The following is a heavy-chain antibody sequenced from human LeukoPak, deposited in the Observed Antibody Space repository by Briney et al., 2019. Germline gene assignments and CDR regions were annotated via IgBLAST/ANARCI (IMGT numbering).Heavy chain of an antibody. CDR3: ARTSIAAAGTLDY. CDR1: GFSLSTSGMC. V-gene: IGHV2-70*11. J-gene: IGHJ4*02. D-gene: IGHD6-13*01. CDR2: IDHADHN. Sequence: SGPALVKPTQTLTLTCTFSGFSLSTSGMCVSWIRQPPGKALEWLARIDHADHNYYRTSLKTRLTISKDASKTQVVLTMTSIDPVDTATYYCARTSIAAAGTLDYWGQGTLVTVSS.